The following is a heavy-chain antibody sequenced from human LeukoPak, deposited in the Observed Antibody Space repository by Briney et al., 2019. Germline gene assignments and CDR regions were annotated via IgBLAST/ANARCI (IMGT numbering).Heavy chain of an antibody. J-gene: IGHJ6*03. CDR1: GYAFTGYY. CDR3: AREGPIAAAGKMGMDV. D-gene: IGHD6-13*01. CDR2: INPNSGGT. V-gene: IGHV1-2*02. Sequence: ASVKVSCKASGYAFTGYYMHWVRQAPGQGLEWMGWINPNSGGTNYAQKFQGRVTMTRDTSISTAYMELSRLRSDDTAVYYCAREGPIAAAGKMGMDVWGKGTTVTVSS.